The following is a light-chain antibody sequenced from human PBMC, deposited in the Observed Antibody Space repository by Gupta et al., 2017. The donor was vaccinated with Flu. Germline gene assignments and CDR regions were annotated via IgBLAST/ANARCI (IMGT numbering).Light chain of an antibody. Sequence: EIVLTQSPGTLSLSPGERATLSCRASQSVSSFYLAWYQQKPGQAPRLLIYGASSRATGIPDRFSGSGSGTDFTLTISRLEPEDFAVYYCHQYGSLPQTFGQGTKVEIK. V-gene: IGKV3-20*01. CDR2: GAS. CDR3: HQYGSLPQT. J-gene: IGKJ1*01. CDR1: QSVSSFY.